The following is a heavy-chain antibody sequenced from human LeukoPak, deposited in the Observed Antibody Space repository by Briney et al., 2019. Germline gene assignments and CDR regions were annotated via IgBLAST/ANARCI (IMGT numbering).Heavy chain of an antibody. V-gene: IGHV3-30*04. Sequence: GGSLRLSCAASGFTFSSYAMHWVRQAPGKGLEWVAVISYDGSNKYYADSVKGRFTISRDNSKNTLYLQMNSLRAEDTAVYYCARVVMGPFDYWGQGTLVTVSS. CDR2: ISYDGSNK. CDR3: ARVVMGPFDY. D-gene: IGHD2-8*01. CDR1: GFTFSSYA. J-gene: IGHJ4*02.